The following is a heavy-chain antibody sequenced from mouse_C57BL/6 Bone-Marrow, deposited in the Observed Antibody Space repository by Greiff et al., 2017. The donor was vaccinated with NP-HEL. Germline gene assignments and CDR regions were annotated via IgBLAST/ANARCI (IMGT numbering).Heavy chain of an antibody. D-gene: IGHD1-1*01. V-gene: IGHV1-81*01. J-gene: IGHJ2*01. CDR1: GYTFTSYG. Sequence: QVHVKQSGAELARPGASVKLSCKASGYTFTSYGISWVKQRTGQGLAWIGELYPRRGNTYYNEKFKGKATLTADKSSSTAYMELRSLTSEDAAVYFCARRRNYYGLYYFDYGGKGTTLTVSS. CDR3: ARRRNYYGLYYFDY. CDR2: LYPRRGNT.